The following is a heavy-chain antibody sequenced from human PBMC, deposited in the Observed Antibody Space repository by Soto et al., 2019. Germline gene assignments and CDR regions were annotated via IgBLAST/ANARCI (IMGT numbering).Heavy chain of an antibody. V-gene: IGHV2-70*01. D-gene: IGHD3-22*01. CDR1: GFSLSTSGMC. Sequence: SGPTLVNRTHTLTLTCTFSGFSLSTSGMCVSWIRQPPGKALEWLALIDWDDDKYYSTSLKTRLTISKDTSKNQVVLTMTNMDPVYTGRYYCARIQKDSSVYYTRRGAFDILGQGTMVTVSS. CDR3: ARIQKDSSVYYTRRGAFDI. J-gene: IGHJ3*02. CDR2: IDWDDDK.